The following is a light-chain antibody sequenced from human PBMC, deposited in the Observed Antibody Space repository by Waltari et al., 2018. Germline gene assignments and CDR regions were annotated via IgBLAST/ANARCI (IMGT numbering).Light chain of an antibody. CDR1: QSMSNN. V-gene: IGKV3-15*01. J-gene: IGKJ1*01. CDR2: GAS. Sequence: DIVMTQSPATLYVSPGERATLSCRASQSMSNNLAWYQQKPGQAPRVLIYGASTRATGTPDRFSGSGFGTEFTLTISSLQAEDFALYFCQQYNNWPWTFGQGSRVEIK. CDR3: QQYNNWPWT.